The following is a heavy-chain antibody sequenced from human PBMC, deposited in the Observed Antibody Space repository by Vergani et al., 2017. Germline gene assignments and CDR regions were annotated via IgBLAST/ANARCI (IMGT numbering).Heavy chain of an antibody. D-gene: IGHD5-24*01. V-gene: IGHV3-30*01. J-gene: IGHJ4*02. CDR3: ARDHGRDGYNFPLFDY. CDR2: ISYDGSNK. Sequence: QVQLVESGGGVVQPGRSLRLSCAASGFTFSSYAMHWVRQAPGKGLEWVAVISYDGSNKYYADSVKGRFTISRDNSKNTLYLQMNSLRAEDTAVYYGARDHGRDGYNFPLFDYWGQGTLVTVSS. CDR1: GFTFSSYA.